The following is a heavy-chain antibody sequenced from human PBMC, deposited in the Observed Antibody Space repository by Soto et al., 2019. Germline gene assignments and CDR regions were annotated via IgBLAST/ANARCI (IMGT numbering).Heavy chain of an antibody. CDR3: ARGGASSKWFAP. Sequence: SETLSLTCTVSGGSITSGGSFWSWIRQHPGKGPEWIAFIGYSGATSYNPSLASRVTISADTYKSQFSLNLRPVTAADTAVYYCARGGASSKWFAPWGQGTLVTVSS. V-gene: IGHV4-31*03. CDR2: IGYSGAT. J-gene: IGHJ5*02. D-gene: IGHD2-15*01. CDR1: GGSITSGGSF.